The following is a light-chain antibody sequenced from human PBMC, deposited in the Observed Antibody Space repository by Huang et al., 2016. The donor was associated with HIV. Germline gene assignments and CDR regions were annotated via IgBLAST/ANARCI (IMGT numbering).Light chain of an antibody. J-gene: IGKJ5*01. CDR2: LCS. CDR1: QSLLHTNVYSY. Sequence: IVMTQSPLSLPVTPGEPASISCRSSQSLLHTNVYSYVYWYLQKPGQSPHLLIYLCSNRAFGVHDRLSGSGSDLDFTLKISSVEDEDVGIYYCMQALQNPRTVGQGTRLEIK. V-gene: IGKV2-28*01. CDR3: MQALQNPRT.